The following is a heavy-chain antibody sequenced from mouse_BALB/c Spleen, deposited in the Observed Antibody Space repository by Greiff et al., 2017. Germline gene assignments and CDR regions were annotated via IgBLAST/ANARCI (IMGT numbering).Heavy chain of an antibody. CDR1: GFTFSSFG. CDR3: ASLYAPIDY. J-gene: IGHJ2*01. Sequence: EVQLVESGGGLVQPGGSRKLSCAASGFTFSSFGMHWVRQAPEKGLEWVAYISSGSSTIYYADTVKGRFTISRDNPKNTLFLQMTSLRSEDTAMYYCASLYAPIDYWGQGTTLTVSS. CDR2: ISSGSSTI. V-gene: IGHV5-17*02. D-gene: IGHD2-10*02.